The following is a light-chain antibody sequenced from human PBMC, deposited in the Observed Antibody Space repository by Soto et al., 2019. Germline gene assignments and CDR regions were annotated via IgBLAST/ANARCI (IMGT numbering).Light chain of an antibody. CDR3: QQSYSTVT. J-gene: IGKJ3*01. CDR1: QSISNY. Sequence: DIQMTQSPSSLSASVGDRVTITCRASQSISNYLNWYQQKPGKAHKLLIYTASSLQSGVPSRFSCSGCGTDFTLTISRLQPEDFATYYGQQSYSTVTFGPGTQVDIK. CDR2: TAS. V-gene: IGKV1-39*01.